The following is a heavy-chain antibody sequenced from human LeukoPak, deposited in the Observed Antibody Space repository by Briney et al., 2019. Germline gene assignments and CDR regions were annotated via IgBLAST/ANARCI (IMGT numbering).Heavy chain of an antibody. CDR2: INTDGSGT. V-gene: IGHV3-74*01. CDR1: GFTFNNYW. CDR3: ARDTNLYGGPRASGGCDY. Sequence: PGGSLRLSCAASGFTFNNYWMHWVRQAPGKGLLWVSRINTDGSGTNYADSVRGRFTISRDNAKNTLYLQMNSLRAEDTAVYYCARDTNLYGGPRASGGCDYWGQGTLVTVSS. D-gene: IGHD4-23*01. J-gene: IGHJ4*02.